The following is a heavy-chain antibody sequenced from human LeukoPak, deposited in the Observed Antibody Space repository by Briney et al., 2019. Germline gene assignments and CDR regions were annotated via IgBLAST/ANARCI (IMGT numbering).Heavy chain of an antibody. CDR2: ISGSGTTM. D-gene: IGHD2-15*01. V-gene: IGHV3-48*03. J-gene: IGHJ4*02. CDR1: GFTFSDYE. Sequence: GGSLRLSCAASGFTFSDYEMNWLRQAPGKGLEWVSYISGSGTTMYYADSVRGRFSISRDNAENSLYLQMNSLRAEDTAVYYCAGEKGYCSGGSCYRTFDYWGQGTLVTVSS. CDR3: AGEKGYCSGGSCYRTFDY.